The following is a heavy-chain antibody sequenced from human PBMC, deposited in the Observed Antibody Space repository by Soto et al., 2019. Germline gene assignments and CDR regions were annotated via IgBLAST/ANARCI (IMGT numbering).Heavy chain of an antibody. Sequence: SETLSLTCTVSGGSISSYYWSWIRQPPGKGLEWIGYIYYSGSTNYNPSLKSRVTISVDTSKNQFSLKLSSVTAADTAVYYCGRGVAAAGISERFDPWGQGTLVTVSS. D-gene: IGHD6-13*01. J-gene: IGHJ5*02. V-gene: IGHV4-59*01. CDR3: GRGVAAAGISERFDP. CDR2: IYYSGST. CDR1: GGSISSYY.